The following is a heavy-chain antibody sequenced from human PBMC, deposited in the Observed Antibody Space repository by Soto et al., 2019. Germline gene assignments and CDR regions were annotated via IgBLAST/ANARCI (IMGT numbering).Heavy chain of an antibody. Sequence: GGSLRLSCAASGFTFSNYAMSWVRQAPGKGLEWVSAVSGSGASTYYADSVKGRFTISRDNSKNTMYLQMNSLRVEDMAVYFCAKRADSTAGYFSYYMDVWGKGTTVTVSS. CDR3: AKRADSTAGYFSYYMDV. J-gene: IGHJ6*03. CDR1: GFTFSNYA. CDR2: VSGSGAST. D-gene: IGHD4-17*01. V-gene: IGHV3-23*01.